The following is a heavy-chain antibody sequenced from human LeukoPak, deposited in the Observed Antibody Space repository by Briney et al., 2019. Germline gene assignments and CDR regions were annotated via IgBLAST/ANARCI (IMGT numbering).Heavy chain of an antibody. CDR2: IRSKAYGGTT. D-gene: IGHD3-10*01. CDR3: TTDPYYYGSGSYFLDY. Sequence: RSLRLSCTASGFTFGDYAMSWVRQAPGKGLEWVGFIRSKAYGGTTEYAASVKGRFTISRDDSKSIAYLQMNSLKTEDTAVYYCTTDPYYYGSGSYFLDYWGQGTLVTVSS. J-gene: IGHJ4*02. CDR1: GFTFGDYA. V-gene: IGHV3-49*04.